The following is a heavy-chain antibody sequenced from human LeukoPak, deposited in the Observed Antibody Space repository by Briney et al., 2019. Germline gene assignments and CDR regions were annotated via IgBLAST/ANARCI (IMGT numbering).Heavy chain of an antibody. V-gene: IGHV3-48*01. D-gene: IGHD7-27*01. Sequence: GGSLRLSCAASGFTFSGFSLNWVHQAPGKGLEWISNIRPSGSDMYYAASVKGRFTTSRDSATNSLYLQMDNLEVDDSAVYFCVRDFNWAFDSWGQGTLVTVSS. CDR1: GFTFSGFS. CDR3: VRDFNWAFDS. CDR2: IRPSGSDM. J-gene: IGHJ4*02.